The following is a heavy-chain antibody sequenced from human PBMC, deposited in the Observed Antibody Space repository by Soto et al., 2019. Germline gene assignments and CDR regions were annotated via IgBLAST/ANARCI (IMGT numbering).Heavy chain of an antibody. J-gene: IGHJ3*02. CDR2: INPATGAA. CDR3: ARGGGVGVAGSAAFDM. V-gene: IGHV1-2*02. D-gene: IGHD3-3*01. Sequence: QLHLVQSGAVVKKPGASVTVSCSASGYPVTAYYMHWVRQAPGRGLEWMGGINPATGAAKYTQTFQGGVTVTRDQSTSTVFLELGGLTSGDTAVFYCARGGGVGVAGSAAFDMWGQGTLVTVSS. CDR1: GYPVTAYY.